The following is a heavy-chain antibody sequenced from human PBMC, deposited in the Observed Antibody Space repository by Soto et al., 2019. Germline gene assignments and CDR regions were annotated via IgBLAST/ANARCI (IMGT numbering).Heavy chain of an antibody. J-gene: IGHJ4*02. Sequence: EVQLAESGGGMVQPGGSLRLSCVASGFTFSSYDMHWVRQAPGKGLEYVSSISSNGGTTYYGNSVKGRFTISRDNSKNTRYLQRGSLRAEDMSVYYCVRRVSGNYDYWGQGTLVTVSS. D-gene: IGHD1-7*01. V-gene: IGHV3-64*01. CDR1: GFTFSSYD. CDR2: ISSNGGTT. CDR3: VRRVSGNYDY.